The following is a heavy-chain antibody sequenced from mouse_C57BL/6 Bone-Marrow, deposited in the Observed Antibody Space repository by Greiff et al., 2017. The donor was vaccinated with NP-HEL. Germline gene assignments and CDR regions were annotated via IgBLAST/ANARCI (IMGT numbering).Heavy chain of an antibody. CDR3: AITIPTTWFAY. CDR2: IDPSDSYT. D-gene: IGHD1-1*02. CDR1: GYTFTSYW. Sequence: QVQLQQPGAELVRPGTSVKLSCKASGYTFTSYWMHWVKQRPGQGLEWIGVIDPSDSYTNYNQKFKGKATLTVDTSSSTAYMQLSSLTSEDSAVYYCAITIPTTWFAYWGQGTLVTVSA. J-gene: IGHJ3*01. V-gene: IGHV1-59*01.